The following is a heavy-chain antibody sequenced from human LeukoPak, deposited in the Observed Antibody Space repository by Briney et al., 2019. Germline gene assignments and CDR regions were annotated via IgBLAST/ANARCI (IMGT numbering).Heavy chain of an antibody. V-gene: IGHV3-7*01. CDR1: GFTFNNYG. Sequence: PGGSLRLSCVASGFTFNNYGIHWVRQTPGKGLEWVANIKQDGSEKYYVDSVKGRFTISRDNAKNSLYLQMNSLRAEDTAVYYCASEGARGSYFDYWGQGTLVTVSS. J-gene: IGHJ4*02. CDR3: ASEGARGSYFDY. CDR2: IKQDGSEK. D-gene: IGHD1-26*01.